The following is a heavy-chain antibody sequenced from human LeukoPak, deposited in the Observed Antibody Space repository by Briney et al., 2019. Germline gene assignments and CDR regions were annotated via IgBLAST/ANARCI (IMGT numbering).Heavy chain of an antibody. Sequence: GGSLRLSCAASGFTFSSYNMHWVRQAPGKGLEWVSSISSSSSYIYYADSVKGRFAISRDNAKNSLYLQMNSLRAEDTAVYYCARVMNTYYYGSGSYYNVGFGYWGQGTLVTVSS. CDR1: GFTFSSYN. J-gene: IGHJ4*02. CDR2: ISSSSSYI. V-gene: IGHV3-21*01. CDR3: ARVMNTYYYGSGSYYNVGFGY. D-gene: IGHD3-10*01.